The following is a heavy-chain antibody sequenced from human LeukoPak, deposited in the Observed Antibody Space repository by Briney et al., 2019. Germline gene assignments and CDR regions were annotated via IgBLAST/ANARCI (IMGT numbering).Heavy chain of an antibody. CDR2: IYYSGST. CDR1: GGSISSSSYY. Sequence: SETLSLTCTVSGGSISSSSYYWGWIRQPPGKGLEWIGSIYYSGSTYYNPSLKSRVTISVDTSKSQFSLKLSSVTAADTAVYYCALQMITFGGVIDSFYFDYWGQGTLVTVSS. V-gene: IGHV4-39*01. J-gene: IGHJ4*02. CDR3: ALQMITFGGVIDSFYFDY. D-gene: IGHD3-16*02.